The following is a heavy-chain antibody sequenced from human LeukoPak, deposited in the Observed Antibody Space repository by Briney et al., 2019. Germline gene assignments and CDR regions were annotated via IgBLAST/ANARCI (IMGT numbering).Heavy chain of an antibody. CDR1: GGSLSSYY. CDR3: ARGDGEWFGELEY. D-gene: IGHD3-10*01. V-gene: IGHV4-59*01. J-gene: IGHJ4*02. Sequence: SETLSLTCTLSGGSLSSYYWSWIRQPPGKGLEWIGYIYYSGSTNYNPSLKSRVTISVDTSKNQFSLKLSSVTAADTAVYYCARGDGEWFGELEYCGQGTLVTVSS. CDR2: IYYSGST.